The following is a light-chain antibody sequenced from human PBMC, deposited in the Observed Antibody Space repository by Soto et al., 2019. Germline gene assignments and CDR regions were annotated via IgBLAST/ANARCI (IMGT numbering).Light chain of an antibody. V-gene: IGKV3-20*01. CDR2: GAS. Sequence: GKGGRSSWTASQNVGIDLAWFQQKPGQAPRLLIYGASSRATGIPDRFSGSGSGTDFTLTISGPEPEEFAVYYCQQYGSSPWTFGQGTKVDIK. CDR1: QNVGID. J-gene: IGKJ1*01. CDR3: QQYGSSPWT.